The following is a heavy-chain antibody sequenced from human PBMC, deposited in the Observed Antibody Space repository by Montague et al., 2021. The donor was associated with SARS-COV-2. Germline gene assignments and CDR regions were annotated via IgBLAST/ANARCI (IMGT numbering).Heavy chain of an antibody. V-gene: IGHV4-61*02. CDR2: IRTTGHT. CDR3: ARFGSGTLEFDL. CDR1: GAPISTGIYY. Sequence: TLSLTCTVSGAPISTGIYYWSWIRQPAGKGLEWIGRIRTTGHTDYNSSLGSRVFMSVDTSTNQFSLSLTSVTAADTAVYFCARFGSGTLEFDLWGQGTLVTVSS. J-gene: IGHJ4*02. D-gene: IGHD1-26*01.